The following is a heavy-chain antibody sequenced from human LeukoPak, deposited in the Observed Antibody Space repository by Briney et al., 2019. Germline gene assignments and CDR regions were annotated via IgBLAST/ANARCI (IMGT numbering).Heavy chain of an antibody. Sequence: ASVKVSCKASGYTFTGYYMHWVRQAPGQGLEWMGWINPNSGGTNYAQKFQGRVTMTRDTSISTAYMELSRLRSDDTAVYYCAGISGYSSSPGDYWGQGTLVTVSS. D-gene: IGHD6-13*01. V-gene: IGHV1-2*02. CDR2: INPNSGGT. CDR3: AGISGYSSSPGDY. J-gene: IGHJ4*02. CDR1: GYTFTGYY.